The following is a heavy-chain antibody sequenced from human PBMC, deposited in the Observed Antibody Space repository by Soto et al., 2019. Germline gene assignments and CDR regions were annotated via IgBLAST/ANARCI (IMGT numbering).Heavy chain of an antibody. CDR1: GFNFSNYA. Sequence: GGSLRLSCAVSGFNFSNYAMTWARQAPGKGLEWVSAICCRGINTYYTDSVKGRFSISRDNSKNTLSLQMNSLRVEDTAVYYCAEASRATHEGRFCYYYGMDVWGQGTTVTVSS. CDR3: AEASRATHEGRFCYYYGMDV. J-gene: IGHJ6*02. V-gene: IGHV3-23*01. D-gene: IGHD3-3*01. CDR2: ICCRGINT.